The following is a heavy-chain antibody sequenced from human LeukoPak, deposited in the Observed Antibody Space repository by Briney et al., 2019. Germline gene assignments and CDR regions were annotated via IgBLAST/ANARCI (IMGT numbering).Heavy chain of an antibody. V-gene: IGHV3-21*01. CDR2: ISSSSSYI. D-gene: IGHD6-13*01. J-gene: IGHJ5*02. CDR3: AKSGSEGYGSSWPEHNWFDP. Sequence: GGSLRLSCAASGFTFSSYSMNWVRQAPGKGLEWVSSISSSSSYIYYADSVKGRFTISRDNAKNSLYLQMNSLRAEDTAVYYCAKSGSEGYGSSWPEHNWFDPWGQGTLVTVSS. CDR1: GFTFSSYS.